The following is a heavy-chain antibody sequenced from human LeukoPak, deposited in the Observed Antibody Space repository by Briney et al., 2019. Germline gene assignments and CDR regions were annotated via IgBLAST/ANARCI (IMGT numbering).Heavy chain of an antibody. Sequence: GESLKISCEGSGYSFPNYWIGWVRQMPGKGLEWMGTIYPGDSETKYSPSFQGQVTISVDKSISTAYLQWSSLKASDTAMYYCARRFTSHFGEATFDIWGQGTVVTVSS. V-gene: IGHV5-51*01. J-gene: IGHJ3*02. CDR3: ARRFTSHFGEATFDI. D-gene: IGHD3-10*01. CDR1: GYSFPNYW. CDR2: IYPGDSET.